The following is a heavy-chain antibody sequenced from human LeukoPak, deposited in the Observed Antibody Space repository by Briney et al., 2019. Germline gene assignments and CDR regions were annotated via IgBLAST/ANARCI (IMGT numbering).Heavy chain of an antibody. V-gene: IGHV3-48*03. Sequence: GGSLSLSCAASGFTFSSYEMNWVRQPPGKGLEWVSYISSSGSTIYYADSVKGRFTISRDNAKNSLYLEMSSLRAEDTAAYYCARDGVLRYFDQYYYYMDVWGKGPTVTISS. D-gene: IGHD3-9*01. CDR2: ISSSGSTI. J-gene: IGHJ6*03. CDR1: GFTFSSYE. CDR3: ARDGVLRYFDQYYYYMDV.